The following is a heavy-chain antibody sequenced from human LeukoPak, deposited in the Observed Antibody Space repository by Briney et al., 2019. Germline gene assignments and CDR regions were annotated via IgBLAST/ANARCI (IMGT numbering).Heavy chain of an antibody. CDR1: GGSISGYY. Sequence: PSETLSLTCTVSGGSISGYYWSWIRQPPGKGLEWIGEINHSGSTNYNPSLKSRVTISVDTSKNQFSLKLSSVTAADTAVYYCARGPGYSSGWYFMGRYYFDYWGQGTLVTVSS. D-gene: IGHD6-19*01. V-gene: IGHV4-34*01. CDR3: ARGPGYSSGWYFMGRYYFDY. CDR2: INHSGST. J-gene: IGHJ4*02.